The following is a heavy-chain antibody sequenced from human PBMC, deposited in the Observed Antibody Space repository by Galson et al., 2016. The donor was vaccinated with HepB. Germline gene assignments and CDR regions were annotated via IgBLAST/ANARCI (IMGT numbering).Heavy chain of an antibody. J-gene: IGHJ4*02. CDR1: GFTVSSNY. V-gene: IGHV3-66*01. CDR3: ASGGSRFDN. CDR2: IYSGGST. Sequence: SLRLSCAASGFTVSSNYMNRVRQAPGKGLEWVSIIYSGGSTYYAGSVKGRFTISRDNSKNTLYLQMNSLRAEDTAVYYCASGGSRFDNWGQGALSPSPQ. D-gene: IGHD1-26*01.